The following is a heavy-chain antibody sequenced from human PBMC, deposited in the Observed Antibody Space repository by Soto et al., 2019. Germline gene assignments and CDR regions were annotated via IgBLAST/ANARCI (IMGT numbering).Heavy chain of an antibody. J-gene: IGHJ3*02. Sequence: PVGSLRLSCSASGFVVSDNYMTWVRQAPGKGLQWVSVIYNTGNTYYADSVKGRFTVSRDSSRNALVLQMNNLTTDDTAVYYCETETQGYSSGWQIWGQGKRVTVSS. CDR1: GFVVSDNY. CDR2: IYNTGNT. CDR3: ETETQGYSSGWQI. V-gene: IGHV3-53*01. D-gene: IGHD6-19*01.